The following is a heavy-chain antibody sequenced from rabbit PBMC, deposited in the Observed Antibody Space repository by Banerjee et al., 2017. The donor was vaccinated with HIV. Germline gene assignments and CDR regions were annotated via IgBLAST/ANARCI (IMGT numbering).Heavy chain of an antibody. J-gene: IGHJ4*01. D-gene: IGHD4-1*01. V-gene: IGHV1S45*01. CDR2: IYTGSSGST. CDR1: GFSFSSSYW. CDR3: ARDLAGVIGWNFNL. Sequence: VKPGASLTLTCTASGFSFSSSYWICWVRQAPGKGLEWIACIYTGSSGSTWYASWAKGRFTISETSSTTVTLQMTSLTAADTTTYFCARDLAGVIGWNFNLWGPGTLVTVS.